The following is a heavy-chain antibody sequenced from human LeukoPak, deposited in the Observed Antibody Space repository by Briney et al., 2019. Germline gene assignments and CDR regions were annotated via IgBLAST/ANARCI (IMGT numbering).Heavy chain of an antibody. CDR2: IYDRGST. Sequence: SGTLSLTCAVSGDSISSSNWWSGAGRPPGKGGEGIGEIYDRGSTNYNPSLKRGDNISGEKSKNKVSVKLSSVSAGDTAVYYCARGAYDILTGYYANWFDPWGQGTLVTVSS. J-gene: IGHJ5*02. CDR3: ARGAYDILTGYYANWFDP. D-gene: IGHD3-9*01. CDR1: GDSISSSNW. V-gene: IGHV4-4*02.